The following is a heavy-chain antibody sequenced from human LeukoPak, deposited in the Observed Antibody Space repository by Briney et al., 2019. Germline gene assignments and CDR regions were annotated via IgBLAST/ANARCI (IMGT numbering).Heavy chain of an antibody. D-gene: IGHD3-10*01. V-gene: IGHV4-39*01. CDR3: ARHSHGSGIYDY. J-gene: IGHJ4*02. Sequence: ASETLSLTCTVSGGSTSSSSYYWGWIRQPPGRGLEWIGEINHSGSTNYNPSLKSRVTISVDTSKNQFSLKLSSVTAADTAVYYCARHSHGSGIYDYWGQGTLVTVSS. CDR1: GGSTSSSSYY. CDR2: INHSGST.